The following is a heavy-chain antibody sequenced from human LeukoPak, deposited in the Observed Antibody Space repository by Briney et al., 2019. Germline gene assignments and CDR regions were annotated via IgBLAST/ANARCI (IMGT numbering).Heavy chain of an antibody. CDR2: IISSGSTI. CDR1: GFTFSDYY. CDR3: ARDFDSYHDSGYQTYYFDY. V-gene: IGHV3-11*01. Sequence: GGSLRLSCAASGFTFSDYYMSWIRQAPGEWLEWGSYIISSGSTIFYADSVKGRFTISRDNAKNSLYLQMNSLRAEDTAVYYCARDFDSYHDSGYQTYYFDYWGKGTLVTVSS. D-gene: IGHD3-22*01. J-gene: IGHJ4*02.